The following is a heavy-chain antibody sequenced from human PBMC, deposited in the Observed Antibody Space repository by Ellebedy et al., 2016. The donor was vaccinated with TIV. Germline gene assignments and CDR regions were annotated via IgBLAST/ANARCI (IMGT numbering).Heavy chain of an antibody. V-gene: IGHV5-51*01. D-gene: IGHD2-15*01. CDR1: GYSFTSYW. J-gene: IGHJ5*02. CDR2: IYPGDSDT. CDR3: ARHSRAGGVVVSQYWFDP. Sequence: GESLKISXKGSGYSFTSYWIGWVRQMPGKGLEWMGIIYPGDSDTRYSPSFQGQVTISADKSISTAYLQWSSLKASDTAMYYCARHSRAGGVVVSQYWFDPWGQGTLVTVSS.